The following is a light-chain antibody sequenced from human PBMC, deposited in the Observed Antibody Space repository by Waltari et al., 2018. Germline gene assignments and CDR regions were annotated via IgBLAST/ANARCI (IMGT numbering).Light chain of an antibody. V-gene: IGLV1-40*01. CDR1: SPHLRGGSS. Sequence: SLPTHPPSVSGAPGPRVPLPCPWGSPHLRGGSSVPPYQHLPGTAPKLLIHGNNNRPSGVPDRFSGSRSGTSASLAITGLQAEDEADYYCQSYDSSLSGWVFGGGTKLTVL. CDR2: GNN. CDR3: QSYDSSLSGWV. J-gene: IGLJ3*02.